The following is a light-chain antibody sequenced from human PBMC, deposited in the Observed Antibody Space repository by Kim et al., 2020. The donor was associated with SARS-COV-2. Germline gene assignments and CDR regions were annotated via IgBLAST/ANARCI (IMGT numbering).Light chain of an antibody. CDR3: QHYSDWPLT. V-gene: IGKV3-15*01. J-gene: IGKJ4*01. CDR1: QSIRNSF. Sequence: SPGESATLACRASQSIRNSFLAWYQQKPGQAPRLLIYDASVRATGVPARFSGGGSGTEFTLTISSLQSEDFAVYYCQHYSDWPLTFGGGTKVDIK. CDR2: DAS.